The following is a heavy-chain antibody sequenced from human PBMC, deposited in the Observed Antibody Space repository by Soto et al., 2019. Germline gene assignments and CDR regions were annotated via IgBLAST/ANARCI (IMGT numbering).Heavy chain of an antibody. Sequence: PSETLSLTCTVSGASISYGGFSWSWIRQSPGKGLEWIGYISHLENTYLHPSFKSRLTMSIDRTRNQFSLKLSSVTAADMAVYYCARGGAYDSFDYWGQGVLVTVSS. CDR3: ARGGAYDSFDY. V-gene: IGHV4-30-2*06. D-gene: IGHD5-12*01. CDR1: GASISYGGFS. J-gene: IGHJ4*02. CDR2: ISHLENT.